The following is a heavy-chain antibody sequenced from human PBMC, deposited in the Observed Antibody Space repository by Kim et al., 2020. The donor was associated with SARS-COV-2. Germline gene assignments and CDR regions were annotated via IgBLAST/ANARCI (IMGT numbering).Heavy chain of an antibody. CDR3: GISGI. V-gene: IGHV3-7*01. Sequence: GGSLRLSCVESGITSSSYWLTWVRQAPGKGLEWVANIKRDGSERYYGDSVKGRFTISRDNAKSSVFLQMNSLSSEDTAVYYCGISGIWGQGTLVTVSS. CDR2: IKRDGSER. J-gene: IGHJ4*02. CDR1: GITSSSYW.